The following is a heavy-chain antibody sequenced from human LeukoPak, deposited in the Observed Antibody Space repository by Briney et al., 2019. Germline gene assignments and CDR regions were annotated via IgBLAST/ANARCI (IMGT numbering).Heavy chain of an antibody. Sequence: PSETLSLTCTVSGGSISSGGYYWSWIRQHPGKGLEWIGSIYYSGSTYYSPSLKSRVTISVDTSKNQFSLKLSSVTAADTAVYYCARVATGAFDYWGQGTLVTVSS. CDR1: GGSISSGGYY. V-gene: IGHV4-31*03. J-gene: IGHJ4*02. CDR2: IYYSGST. D-gene: IGHD1-14*01. CDR3: ARVATGAFDY.